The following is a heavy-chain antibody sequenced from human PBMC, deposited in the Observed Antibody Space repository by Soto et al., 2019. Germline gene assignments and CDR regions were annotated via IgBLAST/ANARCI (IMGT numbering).Heavy chain of an antibody. CDR3: AREVYYELWSGFAY. CDR1: GYTFTNYG. J-gene: IGHJ4*02. Sequence: QIQLVQSGAEVKKPGASVKVSCKASGYTFTNYGISWVRQAPGQGLEWMGWISAYNGNTNYAQKFQGRVTLTTDTSTSTAYMQLRSLRSDGTAVYYCAREVYYELWSGFAYWGQGTLVTVSS. D-gene: IGHD3-3*01. CDR2: ISAYNGNT. V-gene: IGHV1-18*01.